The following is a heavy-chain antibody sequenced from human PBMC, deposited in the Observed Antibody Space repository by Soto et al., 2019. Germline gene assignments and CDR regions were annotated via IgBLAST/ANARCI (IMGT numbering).Heavy chain of an antibody. CDR2: IYWDDDK. V-gene: IGHV2-5*02. CDR1: GFSLSTSGVG. D-gene: IGHD2-15*01. CDR3: AHRRSFCRGGSCYSGFNY. Sequence: SGPTLVNPTQTLTLTCTFSGFSLSTSGVGVGWIRQPPGKALEWLALIYWDDDKRYSPSLKGRLTITKDTSKNQVVLTMTNMDLGDTATFYCAHRRSFCRGGSCYSGFNYGGQEPRFTFS. J-gene: IGHJ4*02.